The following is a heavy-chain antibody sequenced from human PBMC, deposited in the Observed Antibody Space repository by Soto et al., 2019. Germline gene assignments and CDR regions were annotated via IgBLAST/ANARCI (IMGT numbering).Heavy chain of an antibody. D-gene: IGHD2-15*01. CDR1: GGSISSGGYY. Sequence: PSETLSLTCTVSGGSISSGGYYWSWIRQHPWKGLEWIGYIYYSGSTYYNPSLKSRVTISVDTSKNQFSLKLSSVTAADTAVYYCAREVGYCSGGSCRRFDYWGQGTLVTVSS. V-gene: IGHV4-31*03. CDR3: AREVGYCSGGSCRRFDY. CDR2: IYYSGST. J-gene: IGHJ4*02.